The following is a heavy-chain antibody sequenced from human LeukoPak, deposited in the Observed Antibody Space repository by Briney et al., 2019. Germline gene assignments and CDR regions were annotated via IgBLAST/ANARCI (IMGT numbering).Heavy chain of an antibody. J-gene: IGHJ4*02. D-gene: IGHD3-10*01. Sequence: VASVKVSCKASGYTFTSYYMHWVRQAPGQGLEWMGIINPSGGSTSYAQKFQGRVTMTRDTSISTAYMELSRLRSDDTAVYYCARAGVAFTRLYYFDYWGQGTLVTVSS. CDR1: GYTFTSYY. CDR3: ARAGVAFTRLYYFDY. V-gene: IGHV1-46*01. CDR2: INPSGGST.